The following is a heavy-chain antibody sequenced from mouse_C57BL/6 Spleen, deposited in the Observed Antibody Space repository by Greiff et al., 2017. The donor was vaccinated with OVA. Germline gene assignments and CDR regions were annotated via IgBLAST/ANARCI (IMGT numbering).Heavy chain of an antibody. Sequence: VKLQQSGAELARPGASVKMSCKASGYTFTSYTMHWVKQRPGQGLEWIGYINPSSGYTKYNQKFKDKATLTADKSSSTAYMQLSSLTSEDSAVYYCARFYYDYDDAMDYWGQGTSVTVSS. V-gene: IGHV1-4*01. CDR3: ARFYYDYDDAMDY. J-gene: IGHJ4*01. CDR2: INPSSGYT. CDR1: GYTFTSYT. D-gene: IGHD2-4*01.